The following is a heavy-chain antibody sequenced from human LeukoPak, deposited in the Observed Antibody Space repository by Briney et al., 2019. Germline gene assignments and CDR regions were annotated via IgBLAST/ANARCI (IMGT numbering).Heavy chain of an antibody. D-gene: IGHD3-16*01. Sequence: GASVKVSCKASGYTFTNYYMHWVRQAPGQGLEWTGIINPNGGSTTYAQRFQGRVTMTRDTSTSTVYMELSSLRSEDTAVYYCARLGAPYYYYGMDVWGRGTTVTVSS. V-gene: IGHV1-46*01. J-gene: IGHJ6*02. CDR3: ARLGAPYYYYGMDV. CDR2: INPNGGST. CDR1: GYTFTNYY.